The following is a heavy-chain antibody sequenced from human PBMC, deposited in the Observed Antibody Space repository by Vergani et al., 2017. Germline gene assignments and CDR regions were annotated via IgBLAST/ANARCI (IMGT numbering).Heavy chain of an antibody. J-gene: IGHJ4*02. Sequence: QLQLQESGPGLVKPSETLSLTCTVSGGSISSSSYYWGWIRQPPGKGLEWIGSILYSGSTYDNPSLKSRGTISVDTSKNQFSLKLSSVTAADTAVYSCASYSSSWYNFDYWGQGTLVTVST. CDR2: ILYSGST. D-gene: IGHD6-13*01. V-gene: IGHV4-39*01. CDR3: ASYSSSWYNFDY. CDR1: GGSISSSSYY.